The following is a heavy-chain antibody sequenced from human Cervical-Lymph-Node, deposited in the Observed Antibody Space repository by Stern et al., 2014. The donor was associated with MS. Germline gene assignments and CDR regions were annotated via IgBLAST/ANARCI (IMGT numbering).Heavy chain of an antibody. CDR3: ARDGLDFFLFDY. Sequence: VQLLESGGGLVKPGGSLRLSCTASGFTFSDYYMSWIRQAPGKGLEGVSSISSSSSTIYYADSVKGRLTISRDNAKNSLYLQMNSLRVEDTAVYYCARDGLDFFLFDYWGQGTLVTVSS. CDR1: GFTFSDYY. V-gene: IGHV3-11*01. CDR2: ISSSSSTI. J-gene: IGHJ4*02. D-gene: IGHD3/OR15-3a*01.